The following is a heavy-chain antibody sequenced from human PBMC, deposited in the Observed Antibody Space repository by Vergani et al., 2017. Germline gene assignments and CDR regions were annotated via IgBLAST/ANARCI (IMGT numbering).Heavy chain of an antibody. CDR2: IYPGDSDT. V-gene: IGHV5-51*03. Sequence: EVQLVQSGAEVKKPGESLKISCKGSGYSFTSYWIGWVRQMPGKGLEWMGIIYPGDSDTRYSPSFQGQVPISADKSISTAYLEWGSMKGSDTPMYYCARRHNSGDYYYMDVWGKGTTVTVSS. CDR1: GYSFTSYW. CDR3: ARRHNSGDYYYMDV. J-gene: IGHJ6*03. D-gene: IGHD3-10*01.